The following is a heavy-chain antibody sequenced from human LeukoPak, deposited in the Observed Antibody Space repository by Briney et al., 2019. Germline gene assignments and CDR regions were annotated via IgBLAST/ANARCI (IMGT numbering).Heavy chain of an antibody. CDR2: ISSSSSYI. V-gene: IGHV3-21*01. D-gene: IGHD3-9*01. CDR1: GFTFSSYS. J-gene: IGHJ3*02. Sequence: PGGSLRLSCAASGFTFSSYSMNWVHQAPGKGLEWVSSISSSSSYIYYADSVKGRFTLSRDNANNSLYLQMNSLRAGDTAVYYCARTYYDILTGYSTDAFDIWGQGTMVTVSS. CDR3: ARTYYDILTGYSTDAFDI.